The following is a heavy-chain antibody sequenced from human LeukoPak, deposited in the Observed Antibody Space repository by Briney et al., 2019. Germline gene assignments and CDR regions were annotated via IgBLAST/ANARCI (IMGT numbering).Heavy chain of an antibody. J-gene: IGHJ4*02. V-gene: IGHV4-39*01. CDR3: ARLNRIAAAGGLLDY. D-gene: IGHD6-13*01. CDR2: IYYSGST. Sequence: IYYSGSTYYNPSLKSRVTISVDTSKNQFSLKLSSVTAADTAVYYCARLNRIAAAGGLLDYWGQGTLVTVSS.